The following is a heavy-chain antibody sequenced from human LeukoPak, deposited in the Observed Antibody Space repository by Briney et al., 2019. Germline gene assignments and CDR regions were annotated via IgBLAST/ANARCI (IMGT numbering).Heavy chain of an antibody. J-gene: IGHJ4*02. V-gene: IGHV1-2*02. CDR3: ARDSGYSSGRGGGLEDY. D-gene: IGHD6-19*01. Sequence: SVKLSCKASVYTFTPYYIDWVRQAPGQGLEWMGWINPNSGGTNYAQKFQGRVTMTRDTSISTAYMELSRLRSDDTAVYYCARDSGYSSGRGGGLEDYWGQGTLVTVSS. CDR2: INPNSGGT. CDR1: VYTFTPYY.